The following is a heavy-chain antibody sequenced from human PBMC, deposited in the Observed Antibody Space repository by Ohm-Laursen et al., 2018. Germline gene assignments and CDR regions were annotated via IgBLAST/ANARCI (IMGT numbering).Heavy chain of an antibody. D-gene: IGHD3-10*01. CDR2: ISGSGGST. CDR1: GFTFNSYA. CDR3: AKTDEGSYYYGMDV. J-gene: IGHJ6*02. V-gene: IGHV3-23*01. Sequence: SLRLSCAASGFTFNSYAMNWVRQAPGKGLEWDSGISGSGGSTYYADSVKGRFTISRDNSKNTLYLQMNSLRAEDTAEYYCAKTDEGSYYYGMDVWGQGTTVTVSS.